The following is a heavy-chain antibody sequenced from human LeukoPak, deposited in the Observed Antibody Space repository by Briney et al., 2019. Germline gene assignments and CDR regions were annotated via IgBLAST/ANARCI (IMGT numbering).Heavy chain of an antibody. CDR1: GYSISSGYY. D-gene: IGHD2-2*01. V-gene: IGHV4-38-2*01. J-gene: IGHJ4*02. CDR3: ARNGTSSYFDY. CDR2: IYHSGST. Sequence: PSATLSLTCAVSGYSISSGYYWGWIRPAPGKGLEWIGSIYHSGSTNYNPTLKRRVTISVDTPKNQFSLKLSAVTAADTAVYYCARNGTSSYFDYWGQGTLVTVSS.